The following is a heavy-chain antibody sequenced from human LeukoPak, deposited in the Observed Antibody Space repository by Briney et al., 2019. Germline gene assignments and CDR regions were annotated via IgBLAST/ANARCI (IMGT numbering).Heavy chain of an antibody. V-gene: IGHV3-53*01. CDR3: ARECDYDSSGYYYFDY. Sequence: GGSLRLSCAASGFTVSSNYMSWVRQAPGKGLEGVSVIYSGGSTYYADSVKGRFTISRDNSKNTLYLQMNRLRAEDTAVYYCARECDYDSSGYYYFDYWGQGTLVTVSS. D-gene: IGHD3-22*01. CDR1: GFTVSSNY. CDR2: IYSGGST. J-gene: IGHJ4*02.